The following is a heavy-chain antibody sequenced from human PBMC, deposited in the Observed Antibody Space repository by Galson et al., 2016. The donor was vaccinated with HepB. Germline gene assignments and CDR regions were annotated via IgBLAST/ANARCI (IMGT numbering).Heavy chain of an antibody. D-gene: IGHD2-21*01. Sequence: SVKVSCKASGGTSSSYGISWVRQAPGQGLQWMGGIIPMFGTTIDEQKFQGRVTITADESKNIVYMELSSLRSEDTAVYYCARGGGEYYYYGMDVWGQGTTVTVSS. CDR3: ARGGGEYYYYGMDV. J-gene: IGHJ6*02. CDR1: GGTSSSYG. V-gene: IGHV1-69*13. CDR2: IIPMFGTT.